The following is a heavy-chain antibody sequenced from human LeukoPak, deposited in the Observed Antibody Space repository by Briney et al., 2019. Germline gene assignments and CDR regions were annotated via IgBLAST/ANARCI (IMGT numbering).Heavy chain of an antibody. D-gene: IGHD1-26*01. Sequence: GGSLRLSCVVSGFTFSSHAMHWVRQAPGKGLVWVSRINSDGSSTSSADSVKGRFTISRDNARNTLYLQMNSLRAEDTAVYYCARDSYLYYYMDVWGKGTTVTVSS. CDR3: ARDSYLYYYMDV. J-gene: IGHJ6*03. CDR1: GFTFSSHA. V-gene: IGHV3-74*01. CDR2: INSDGSST.